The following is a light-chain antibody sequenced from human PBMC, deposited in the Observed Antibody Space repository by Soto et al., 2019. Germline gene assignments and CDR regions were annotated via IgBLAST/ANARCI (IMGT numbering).Light chain of an antibody. CDR2: GAS. Sequence: EILLTQSPGTLSLSPGEIATLSCRASQSVSSSYLAWYQQKPGQAPRLLIYGASSRATGIPDRFSGSGSGTDFTLTISRLEPEDVAVYYCQQYGSSPSITFGQGTRLEIK. CDR3: QQYGSSPSIT. CDR1: QSVSSSY. V-gene: IGKV3-20*01. J-gene: IGKJ5*01.